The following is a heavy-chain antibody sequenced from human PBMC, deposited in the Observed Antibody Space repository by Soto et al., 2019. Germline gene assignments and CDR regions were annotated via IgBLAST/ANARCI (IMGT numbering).Heavy chain of an antibody. Sequence: QVQLVESGGGVVQPGRSLRLSCAASGFTFSSYAMHWVRQAPGKGLEWVAVISYDGSNKYYADSVKGRFTISRDNSKNTLYLQMNSLRAEDTAVYYCARGGYYYDSSGYIDAFDIWGQGTMVTVSS. CDR1: GFTFSSYA. CDR2: ISYDGSNK. V-gene: IGHV3-30-3*01. CDR3: ARGGYYYDSSGYIDAFDI. J-gene: IGHJ3*02. D-gene: IGHD3-22*01.